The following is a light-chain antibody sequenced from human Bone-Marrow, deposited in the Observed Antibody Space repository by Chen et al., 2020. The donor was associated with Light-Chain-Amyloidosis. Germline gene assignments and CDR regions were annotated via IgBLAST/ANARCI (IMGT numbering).Light chain of an antibody. V-gene: IGKV6D-21*02. CDR3: HQSSGLPHT. Sequence: EIVLTQSPDFQSVTPQEKVTFTCRASQGIGSSLPWYQHKPGQSPKLLIKYASQSISGVPSRFSGGGSGTDFTLTINSLEAGDAAVYYCHQSSGLPHTFGQGTKLEIK. J-gene: IGKJ2*01. CDR1: QGIGSS. CDR2: YAS.